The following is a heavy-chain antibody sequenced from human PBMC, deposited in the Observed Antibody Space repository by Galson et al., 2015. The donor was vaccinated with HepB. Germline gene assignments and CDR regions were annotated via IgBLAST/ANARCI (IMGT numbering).Heavy chain of an antibody. Sequence: SLRLSCAASGLTFSSYALHWVRQAPGPGLAWVAVISSDGSTPSYADSVPGRFPISRDNSQTTLYLPMHSLRAEDTAVYYCARDRYGGDRGGYFQHWGQGTLVTVSS. J-gene: IGHJ1*01. V-gene: IGHV3-30*04. CDR2: ISSDGSTP. D-gene: IGHD2-21*01. CDR3: ARDRYGGDRGGYFQH. CDR1: GLTFSSYA.